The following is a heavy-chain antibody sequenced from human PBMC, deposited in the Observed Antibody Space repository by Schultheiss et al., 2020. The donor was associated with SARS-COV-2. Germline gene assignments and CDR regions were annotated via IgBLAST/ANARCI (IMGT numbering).Heavy chain of an antibody. V-gene: IGHV4-39*01. J-gene: IGHJ4*02. D-gene: IGHD6-19*01. Sequence: SETLSLTCTVSGGSISSYYWGWIRQPPGKGLEWIGTIYYSGFTYYNPSLKSRVTISVDTSKNQFSLKLSSVTAADTAVYYCARQEWLVPPGVDYWGQGTLVTVSS. CDR1: GGSISSYY. CDR3: ARQEWLVPPGVDY. CDR2: IYYSGFT.